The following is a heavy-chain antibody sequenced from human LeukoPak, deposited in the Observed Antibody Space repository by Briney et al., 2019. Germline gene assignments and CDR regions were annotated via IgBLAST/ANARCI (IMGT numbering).Heavy chain of an antibody. CDR2: INPSGGST. D-gene: IGHD2-15*01. CDR1: GYTLTSYY. CDR3: ARVVVVAATARDY. J-gene: IGHJ4*02. V-gene: IGHV1-46*01. Sequence: ASVKVSCKASGYTLTSYYMHWVRQAPGQGLEWMGIINPSGGSTSYAQKFQGRVTMTRDTSISTAYMELSRLRSDDTAVYYCARVVVVAATARDYWGQGTLVTVSS.